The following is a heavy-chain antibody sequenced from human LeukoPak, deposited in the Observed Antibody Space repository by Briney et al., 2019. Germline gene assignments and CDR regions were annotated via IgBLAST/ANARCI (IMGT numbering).Heavy chain of an antibody. D-gene: IGHD3-22*01. CDR3: AEYYYYDSSGYQQYYFDY. CDR2: ISNSGGVT. J-gene: IGHJ4*02. CDR1: GFTFSSYA. V-gene: IGHV3-23*01. Sequence: GWSLRLSCAASGFTFSSYAMSWVRKAPGKGRKSVSAISNSGGVTYYADSVRGRFTISRDNSKNTLYLQMNSLRAEDTAVYYCAEYYYYDSSGYQQYYFDYWGQGTLVTVS.